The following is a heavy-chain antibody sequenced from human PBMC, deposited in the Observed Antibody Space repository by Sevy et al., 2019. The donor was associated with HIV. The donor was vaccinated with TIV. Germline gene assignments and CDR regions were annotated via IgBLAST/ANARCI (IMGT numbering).Heavy chain of an antibody. CDR1: GYSFTRYG. CDR3: ASDKPQGVVILPGSMWGGIDY. Sequence: PSVKVSCTASGYSFTRYGISWVRQAPGQGLEWMGWISGYTGDTNFAQSLQGRVIMTTDTSTSTAYMELRRLTSDDAAVYYGASDKPQGVVILPGSMWGGIDYWGQGTLVTVSS. CDR2: ISGYTGDT. D-gene: IGHD2-15*01. V-gene: IGHV1-18*01. J-gene: IGHJ4*02.